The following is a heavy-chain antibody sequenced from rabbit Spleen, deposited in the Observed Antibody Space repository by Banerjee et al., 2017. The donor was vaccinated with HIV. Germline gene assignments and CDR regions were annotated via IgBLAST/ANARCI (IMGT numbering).Heavy chain of an antibody. CDR2: IDPIFGIA. V-gene: IGHV1S47*01. CDR1: GFSFSNKA. J-gene: IGHJ4*01. CDR3: VREVAGKFGL. D-gene: IGHD4-1*01. Sequence: QEQLVEYGGDLVQPEGSLTLTCKASGFSFSNKAVMCWVRQAPGKGLEWIGDIDPIFGIAVYASRVNGRFTISSHNAQNTLYLQLNSLTAADTATYFCVREVAGKFGLWGQGTLVTVS.